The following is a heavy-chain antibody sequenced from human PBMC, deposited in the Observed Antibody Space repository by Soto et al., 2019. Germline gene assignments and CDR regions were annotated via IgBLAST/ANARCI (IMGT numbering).Heavy chain of an antibody. CDR2: ISAFHGDT. D-gene: IGHD2-2*01. CDR3: ANLISKTYRA. Sequence: QVHLVQSGPEVKKPGASVKVSCKASGYTFSNYGTNWVRQAPGQGLEWMGWISAFHGDTKYLEKFQGRVIMTTDTATSTAFLGLRTLRSDDTAVYYCANLISKTYRAWGQGTLVTVSS. CDR1: GYTFSNYG. J-gene: IGHJ5*02. V-gene: IGHV1-18*04.